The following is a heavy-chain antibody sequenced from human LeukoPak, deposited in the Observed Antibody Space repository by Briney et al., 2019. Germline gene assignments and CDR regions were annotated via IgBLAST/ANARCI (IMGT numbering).Heavy chain of an antibody. CDR3: ARVGDGLNDAFDI. D-gene: IGHD5-24*01. CDR1: GYTFTGYY. CDR2: INPNSGGT. Sequence: ASVKVSCKASGYTFTGYYMHWVRQAPGQGLEWMGWINPNSGGTNYAQKFQGRVTMTRDTSISTAYMELSSLRSEDTAVYYCARVGDGLNDAFDIWGQGTMVTVSS. J-gene: IGHJ3*02. V-gene: IGHV1-2*02.